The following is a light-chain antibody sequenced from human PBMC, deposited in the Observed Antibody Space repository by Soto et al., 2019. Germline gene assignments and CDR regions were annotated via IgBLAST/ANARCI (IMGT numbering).Light chain of an antibody. CDR3: QSYDSSLSGWV. J-gene: IGLJ3*02. V-gene: IGLV1-40*01. CDR1: SSNIGAGYD. CDR2: GNS. Sequence: QSVLTQPPSVSGAPGKRVTSSCTGSSSNIGAGYDVHWYQQLPGTDPKLLIYGNSNRPSGVPDRFSGSKSGTSASRAITGLQAEEEADYYCQSYDSSLSGWVFGGGTQLTVL.